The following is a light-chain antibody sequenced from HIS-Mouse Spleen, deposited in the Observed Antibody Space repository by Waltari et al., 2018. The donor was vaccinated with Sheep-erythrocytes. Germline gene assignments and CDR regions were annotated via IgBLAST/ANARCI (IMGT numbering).Light chain of an antibody. CDR1: SSDVGSYNL. CDR2: EGS. J-gene: IGLJ3*02. V-gene: IGLV2-23*01. CDR3: YSYAGSSSRV. Sequence: QSALTQPASVSGSPGQSITISCTGTSSDVGSYNLVSWYQQHPGKAPKLMIYEGSKRPTRPSGGSTGSQAGNSAYLTFPAIQAEHEDDYYCYSYAGSSSRVSGGWAKLTVL.